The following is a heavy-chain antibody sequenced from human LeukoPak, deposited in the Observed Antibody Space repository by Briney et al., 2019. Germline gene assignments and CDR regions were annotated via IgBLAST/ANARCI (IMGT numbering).Heavy chain of an antibody. CDR2: ISSSNSYI. J-gene: IGHJ4*02. CDR3: ARVIGGGGYPDYSDY. Sequence: GGPLRLSCAASGFTFSSYSMNWVRQSPGKGLEWGSSISSSNSYIYYADSVKGLFTISRDNAKNSLYLQMNRMRAEDTDVYYCARVIGGGGYPDYSDYWGQGTLVTVSS. D-gene: IGHD5-12*01. V-gene: IGHV3-21*01. CDR1: GFTFSSYS.